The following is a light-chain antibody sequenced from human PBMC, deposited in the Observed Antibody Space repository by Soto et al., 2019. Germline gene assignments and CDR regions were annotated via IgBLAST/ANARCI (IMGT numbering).Light chain of an antibody. CDR3: QQYNNWPLT. CDR1: QSVDND. J-gene: IGKJ4*01. CDR2: DAS. Sequence: EIVMTQSPATLSVSPGDRATLSCRASQSVDNDLAWYQQKPGQPPRLLIYDASTRATGIPARFSGSQSGTEFTLTISSLLSEDFVVYSCQQYNNWPLTFGGGTKVEIK. V-gene: IGKV3D-15*01.